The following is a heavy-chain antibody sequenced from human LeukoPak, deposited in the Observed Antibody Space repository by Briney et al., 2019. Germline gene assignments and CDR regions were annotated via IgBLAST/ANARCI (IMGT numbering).Heavy chain of an antibody. J-gene: IGHJ3*02. D-gene: IGHD2-15*01. V-gene: IGHV3-11*04. CDR3: ASVMCGTCYFDAFGI. Sequence: PGGSLRLSCAASGFTFSDYYMSWIRQAPGKGLEWVSYISSSGSTIYYADSVKGRFTISRDNAKNSLYLQMNSLRAGDTAVYYCASVMCGTCYFDAFGIWGQGTMVTVSS. CDR2: ISSSGSTI. CDR1: GFTFSDYY.